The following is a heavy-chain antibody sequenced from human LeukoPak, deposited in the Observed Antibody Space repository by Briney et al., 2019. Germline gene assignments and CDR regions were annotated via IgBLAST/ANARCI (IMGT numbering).Heavy chain of an antibody. CDR2: IYYSGST. CDR1: GGSISSYY. D-gene: IGHD5-12*01. Sequence: PSETLSLTCTVSGGSISSYYWSWIRQPPGKGLEWIGYIYYSGSTNYNPSLKSRVTISVDTSKNQFSLKLSSVTAADTAVYYCATYPDSGYEPYYYYYMDVWGKGTTVTVSS. J-gene: IGHJ6*03. CDR3: ATYPDSGYEPYYYYYMDV. V-gene: IGHV4-59*08.